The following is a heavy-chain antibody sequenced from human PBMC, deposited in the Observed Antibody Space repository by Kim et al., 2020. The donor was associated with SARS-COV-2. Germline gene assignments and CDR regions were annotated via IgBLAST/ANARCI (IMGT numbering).Heavy chain of an antibody. V-gene: IGHV3-74*01. CDR3: TTTGAAGY. CDR2: ININGSHT. J-gene: IGHJ4*02. Sequence: GGSLRLSCAASGFIFSSYWMYWVRQAPGKGLVWVSRININGSHTNYADSVKGRFTISRDNGKNTLYLQMNSLRAEDTAVYYCTTTGAAGYWVPVTLVTVS. CDR1: GFIFSSYW. D-gene: IGHD2-15*01.